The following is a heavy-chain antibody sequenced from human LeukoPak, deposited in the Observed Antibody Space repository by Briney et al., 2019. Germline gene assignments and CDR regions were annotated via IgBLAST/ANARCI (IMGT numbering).Heavy chain of an antibody. CDR1: GYTFTGYY. D-gene: IGHD3-9*01. Sequence: ASVKVSCKASGYTFTGYYIHWVRQAPGQGLEWMGWINPHSGGTNYAQKFQGRVTMTRDTSISTAYMELSRLRSDDTAVYYCARVGFILTGYYRNWFDPWGQGTLVTVSS. CDR2: INPHSGGT. V-gene: IGHV1-2*02. CDR3: ARVGFILTGYYRNWFDP. J-gene: IGHJ5*02.